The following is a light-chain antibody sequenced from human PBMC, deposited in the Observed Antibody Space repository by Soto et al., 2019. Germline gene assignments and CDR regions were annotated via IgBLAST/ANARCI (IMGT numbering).Light chain of an antibody. Sequence: DIQMTQSPSSLSASVGDRVTITCRASQGISNYLAGYQQKPGKVPKLLIYAASTLQSGVPSRFSGSGSGTDFTLTISSLQPEDVATYYCQKYNSALPFGGGTKVEIK. CDR1: QGISNY. V-gene: IGKV1-27*01. J-gene: IGKJ4*01. CDR3: QKYNSALP. CDR2: AAS.